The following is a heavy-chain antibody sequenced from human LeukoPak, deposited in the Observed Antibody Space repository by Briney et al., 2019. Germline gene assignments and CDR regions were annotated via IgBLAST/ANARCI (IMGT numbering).Heavy chain of an antibody. CDR1: GYTFTSYG. D-gene: IGHD2-2*01. Sequence: ASVKVSCKASGYTFTSYGISWVRQAPGQELEWMGWISAYNGNTNYAQKLQGRVTMTTDTSTSTAYMELRSLRSDDTAVYYCARDGGYQLLLVENWFDPWGQGTLVTVSS. V-gene: IGHV1-18*01. J-gene: IGHJ5*02. CDR3: ARDGGYQLLLVENWFDP. CDR2: ISAYNGNT.